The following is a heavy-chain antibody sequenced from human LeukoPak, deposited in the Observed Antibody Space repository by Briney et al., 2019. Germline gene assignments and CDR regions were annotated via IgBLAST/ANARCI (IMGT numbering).Heavy chain of an antibody. CDR2: ISSSGVTV. V-gene: IGHV3-11*01. J-gene: IGHJ5*02. CDR3: ARLSGAAAFDP. CDR1: GFTLSDYY. Sequence: GGSLRLSCTASGFTLSDYYMSWIRQSPGKGLEWLSEISSSGVTVKYADSMKGRLTISRDNAKNALYLQMSSLRDEDTAVYYCARLSGAAAFDPWGQGTLVTVSS. D-gene: IGHD6-13*01.